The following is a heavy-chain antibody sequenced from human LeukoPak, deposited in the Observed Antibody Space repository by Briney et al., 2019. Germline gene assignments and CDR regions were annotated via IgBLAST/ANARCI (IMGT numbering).Heavy chain of an antibody. D-gene: IGHD3-10*01. J-gene: IGHJ4*02. Sequence: GGSLRLSCAASGFAFSSSWMSWVRQAPGKGLEWVANIKKDGSDKYYVDSVKGRFTISRDNAKNSLYLQMNSLRAEDTAVYYCAREDWFHFDYWGQGTLVTVSS. V-gene: IGHV3-7*03. CDR2: IKKDGSDK. CDR1: GFAFSSSW. CDR3: AREDWFHFDY.